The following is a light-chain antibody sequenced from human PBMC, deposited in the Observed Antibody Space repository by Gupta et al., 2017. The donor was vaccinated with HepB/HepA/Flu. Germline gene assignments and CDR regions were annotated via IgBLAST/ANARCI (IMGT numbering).Light chain of an antibody. CDR2: QDS. V-gene: IGLV3-1*01. J-gene: IGLJ2*01. CDR3: QAGDSSIVV. Sequence: SSELTHPPSVSVSPGQPASIPCSGDKSGDNYAGWYQQKPGQSPVLVIYQDSKRPSGIHERFAGTNSGNTATLTISGTQAKDEADYYGQAGDSSIVVFGGGTKLTVL. CDR1: KSGDNY.